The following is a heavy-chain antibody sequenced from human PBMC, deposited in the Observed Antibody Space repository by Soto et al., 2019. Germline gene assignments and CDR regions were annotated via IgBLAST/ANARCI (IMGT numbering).Heavy chain of an antibody. CDR2: NYYSGST. J-gene: IGHJ4*02. D-gene: IGHD2-15*01. CDR3: ARTPPY. CDR1: VGSISSGGYY. Sequence: QVQLQESGPGLVKPSQTLSLTCTVSVGSISSGGYYWSWIRQHPGKGLEWIRYNYYSGSTYYTRSLKSRLTTSLDASKNRFSLELSPVTAADTAVYYCARTPPYWGQGTLVTVSS. V-gene: IGHV4-31*03.